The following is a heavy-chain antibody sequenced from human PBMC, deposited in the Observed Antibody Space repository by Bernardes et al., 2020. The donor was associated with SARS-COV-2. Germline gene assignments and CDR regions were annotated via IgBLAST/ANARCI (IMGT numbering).Heavy chain of an antibody. Sequence: GGSLRLSCSGSGFTHSEYPMHWVRQTPGKGLEYVSRISDNGATTHYGDSVKGRFTISGDNSKNTIYLQMNSLRVGDTAVYWCVKERPVGDYWGQGILVTVSS. J-gene: IGHJ4*02. CDR1: GFTHSEYP. V-gene: IGHV3-64D*06. CDR3: VKERPVGDY. CDR2: ISDNGATT. D-gene: IGHD3-10*01.